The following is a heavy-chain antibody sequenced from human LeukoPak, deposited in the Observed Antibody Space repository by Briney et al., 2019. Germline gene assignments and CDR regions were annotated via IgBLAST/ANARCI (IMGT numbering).Heavy chain of an antibody. V-gene: IGHV4-59*01. CDR3: ARGELVGATAH. CDR1: GGSISSYY. Sequence: SETLSLTCTVSGGSISSYYWSWIRQPPGKGLEWIGYIYYSGSTNYNPSLKSRVTISVDTSKNQFSLKLSSVTAADTAVYYCARGELVGATAHWGQGTLVTVSS. CDR2: IYYSGST. D-gene: IGHD1-26*01. J-gene: IGHJ4*02.